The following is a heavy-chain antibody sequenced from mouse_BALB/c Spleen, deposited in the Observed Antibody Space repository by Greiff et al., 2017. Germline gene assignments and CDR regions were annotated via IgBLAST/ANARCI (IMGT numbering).Heavy chain of an antibody. CDR3: ARSTGTLYYFDY. Sequence: EVQLQQSGPELVKPGASVKISCKASGYSFTGYYMHWVKQSHVKSLEWIGRINPYNGATSYNQNFKDKASLTVDKSSSTAYMELHSLTSEDSAVYYCARSTGTLYYFDYWGQGTTLTVSS. CDR1: GYSFTGYY. CDR2: INPYNGAT. D-gene: IGHD4-1*01. V-gene: IGHV1-26*01. J-gene: IGHJ2*01.